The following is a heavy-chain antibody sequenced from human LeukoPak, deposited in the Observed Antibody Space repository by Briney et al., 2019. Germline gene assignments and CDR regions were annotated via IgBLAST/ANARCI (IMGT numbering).Heavy chain of an antibody. D-gene: IGHD5-24*01. CDR1: GGSISSSGYY. Sequence: SETLSLTCTVSGGSISSSGYYWGWIRQPPGKGLEWIASIYYSGSTYYNPSLKSRVTISVDTSKNQLSLELSSVTAADTAVYYCARRDGYNSYYFDYWGQGTLVTVSS. V-gene: IGHV4-39*07. CDR2: IYYSGST. J-gene: IGHJ4*02. CDR3: ARRDGYNSYYFDY.